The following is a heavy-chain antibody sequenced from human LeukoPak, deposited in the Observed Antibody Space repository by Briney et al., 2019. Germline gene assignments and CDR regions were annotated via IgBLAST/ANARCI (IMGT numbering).Heavy chain of an antibody. CDR1: GFTFSSYG. J-gene: IGHJ6*03. CDR2: ISYDGSNK. Sequence: PGGSLRLSCAAPGFTFSSYGMHWVRQAPGKGLEWVAVISYDGSNKYYADSVKGRFTISRDNSKNTLYLQMNSLRAEDTAVYYCAKSGPSGYYYYYMDVWGKGTTVTISS. D-gene: IGHD3-10*01. V-gene: IGHV3-30*18. CDR3: AKSGPSGYYYYYMDV.